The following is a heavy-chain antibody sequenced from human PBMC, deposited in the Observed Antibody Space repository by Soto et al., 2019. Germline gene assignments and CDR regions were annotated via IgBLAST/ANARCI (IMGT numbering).Heavy chain of an antibody. V-gene: IGHV3-30*03. CDR3: ATSLSSRANFDY. J-gene: IGHJ4*02. CDR2: VSYDGSNQ. D-gene: IGHD2-2*01. Sequence: QVQLVESGGGVVQPGRSLRLSCAASGFTFSSYDVHWVRQAPGKGLEWVAVVSYDGSNQNYADSVKGRFTISRDNSKNTLYLQMNSLRAEDSAVYVCATSLSSRANFDYWGQGTLVTVSS. CDR1: GFTFSSYD.